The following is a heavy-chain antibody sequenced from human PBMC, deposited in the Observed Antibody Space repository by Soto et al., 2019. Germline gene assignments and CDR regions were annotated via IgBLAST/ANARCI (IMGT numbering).Heavy chain of an antibody. J-gene: IGHJ6*02. Sequence: PGESLKISCKGSGYSFTSYWIGWVRQMPGKGLEWMGIIYPGDSDTRYSPSFQGQVTISADKSISTAYLQRSSLKASDTAMYYCARHIGSGWIAGYYGMDVWGQGTTVTVSS. V-gene: IGHV5-51*01. CDR3: ARHIGSGWIAGYYGMDV. D-gene: IGHD6-19*01. CDR1: GYSFTSYW. CDR2: IYPGDSDT.